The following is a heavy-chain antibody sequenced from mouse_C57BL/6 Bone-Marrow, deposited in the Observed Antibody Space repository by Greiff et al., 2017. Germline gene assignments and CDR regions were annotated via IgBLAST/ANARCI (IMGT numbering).Heavy chain of an antibody. Sequence: VQLQQSGTVLARPGASVKMSCKTSGYTFTSYWMHWVKQRPGQGLEWIGAIYPGNSDTSYNQKFKGKAKLTADTSASTAYMELSSLTNEDSAVYYCTPYSNYLFAYWGQGTLVTVSA. CDR3: TPYSNYLFAY. V-gene: IGHV1-5*01. D-gene: IGHD2-5*01. CDR1: GYTFTSYW. CDR2: IYPGNSDT. J-gene: IGHJ3*01.